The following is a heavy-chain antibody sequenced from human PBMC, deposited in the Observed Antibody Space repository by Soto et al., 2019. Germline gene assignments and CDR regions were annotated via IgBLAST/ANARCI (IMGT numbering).Heavy chain of an antibody. CDR2: IYYSGST. Sequence: SETLSLTCTVSGGSISSGDYYWSWIRQPPGKGLEWIGYIYYSGSTYYNPSLKSRVTISVDTSKNQFSLKLSSVTAADTAVYYCAIDTVTMIVEAFVSCGHGPMVTVSS. J-gene: IGHJ3*02. CDR3: AIDTVTMIVEAFVS. CDR1: GGSISSGDYY. V-gene: IGHV4-30-4*01. D-gene: IGHD3-22*01.